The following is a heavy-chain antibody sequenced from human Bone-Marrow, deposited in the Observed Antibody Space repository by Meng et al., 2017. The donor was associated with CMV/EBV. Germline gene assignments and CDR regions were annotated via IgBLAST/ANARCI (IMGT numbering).Heavy chain of an antibody. Sequence: ASRYAFSSDAKHGGRQAPGKGLKWVAVRSYDGSKKYYADSVKGRFTITRDNSKNTLYLQMNSLRAEDTAVYYCARFAGTTRDYFDYWGQGTLVTVSS. CDR3: ARFAGTTRDYFDY. J-gene: IGHJ4*02. D-gene: IGHD1-7*01. V-gene: IGHV3-30-3*01. CDR2: RSYDGSKK. CDR1: RYAFSSDA.